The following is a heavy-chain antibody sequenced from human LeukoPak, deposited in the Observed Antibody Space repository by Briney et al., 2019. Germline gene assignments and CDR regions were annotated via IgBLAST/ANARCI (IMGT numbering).Heavy chain of an antibody. CDR3: ARDLVGASYY. D-gene: IGHD1-26*01. CDR2: INQDGSEK. CDR1: GFTFSSYA. V-gene: IGHV3-7*01. Sequence: WGSLRLSCAASGFTFSSYAMSLVRQAPGKGLEWVANINQDGSEKYYVDSVKGRFSISRDNAKNSLYLQMNSLGTEDTAVYYCARDLVGASYYWGQGTLVTVSS. J-gene: IGHJ4*02.